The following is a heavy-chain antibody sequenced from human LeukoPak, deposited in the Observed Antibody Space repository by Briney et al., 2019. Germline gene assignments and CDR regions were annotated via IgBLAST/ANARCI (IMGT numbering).Heavy chain of an antibody. J-gene: IGHJ3*02. Sequence: GGSLRLSCAASGFTFSSYSMNWVRQAPGKGLEWVSSISSSSSSIYYADSVKGRFTISRDNAKNSLYLQMNSLRAEDTAVYYCARDMLRYFDWFDAFDIWGQGTMVTVSS. CDR1: GFTFSSYS. CDR2: ISSSSSSI. D-gene: IGHD3-9*01. V-gene: IGHV3-21*01. CDR3: ARDMLRYFDWFDAFDI.